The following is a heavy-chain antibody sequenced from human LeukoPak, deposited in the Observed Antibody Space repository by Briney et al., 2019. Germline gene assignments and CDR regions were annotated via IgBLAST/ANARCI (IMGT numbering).Heavy chain of an antibody. J-gene: IGHJ6*03. CDR2: ISDNSRYI. CDR1: GFTFSSYS. V-gene: IGHV3-21*01. D-gene: IGHD2-15*01. Sequence: GGSLRLSCAASGFTFSSYSMTWVRQAPGKGLEWVSSISDNSRYIYYADSMRGRFTISRDNAKKSLYLQMNSLRAEDTAVYYCARIPNCSGGSCPYYYYYYMDVWGKGTTVTVSS. CDR3: ARIPNCSGGSCPYYYYYYMDV.